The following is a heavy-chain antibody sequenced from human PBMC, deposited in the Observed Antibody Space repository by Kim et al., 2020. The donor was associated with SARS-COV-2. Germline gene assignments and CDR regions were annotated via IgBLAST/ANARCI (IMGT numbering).Heavy chain of an antibody. CDR1: GGSFSGYY. D-gene: IGHD6-19*01. CDR2: INHSGST. J-gene: IGHJ4*02. Sequence: SETLSLTCAVYGGSFSGYYWSWIRQPPGKGLEWIGEINHSGSTNYNPSLKSRVTISVDTSKNQFSLKLSSVTTADTAVYYCAGGEAVAGRFWGQGTLVTVSS. V-gene: IGHV4-34*01. CDR3: AGGEAVAGRF.